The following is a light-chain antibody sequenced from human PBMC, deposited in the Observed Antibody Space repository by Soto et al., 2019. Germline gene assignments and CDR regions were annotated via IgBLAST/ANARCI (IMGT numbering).Light chain of an antibody. CDR3: QQYDKWSRT. Sequence: EIVMTQSPGTLSVSPGEGVTLSCRASQSFLSHLAWYQQTPGQPPRLLIYGASARATGIPDRFSGGGSGAEYTLTISSLQSEDFAVYYCQQYDKWSRTFGQGTKVDLK. CDR2: GAS. J-gene: IGKJ1*01. V-gene: IGKV3-15*01. CDR1: QSFLSH.